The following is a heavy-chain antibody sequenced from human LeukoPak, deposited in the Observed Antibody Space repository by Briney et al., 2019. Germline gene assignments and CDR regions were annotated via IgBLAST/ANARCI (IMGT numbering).Heavy chain of an antibody. CDR1: GYSISSGYY. Sequence: SETLSLTCAASGYSISSGYYWGWIRQPPGKGLEGIGSIYHSGSTYYNPSLKSRVTISVDTSKNQFSLKLSSVTAADTAVYYCARRAEYSSSLDWGQGTLVTVSS. CDR2: IYHSGST. J-gene: IGHJ4*02. D-gene: IGHD6-6*01. CDR3: ARRAEYSSSLD. V-gene: IGHV4-38-2*01.